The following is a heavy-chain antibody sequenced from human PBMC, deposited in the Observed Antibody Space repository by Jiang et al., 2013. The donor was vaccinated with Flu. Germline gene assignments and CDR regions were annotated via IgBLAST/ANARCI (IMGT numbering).Heavy chain of an antibody. CDR2: IIPILGIA. CDR3: ARSIMRSYTRWDY. CDR1: GGTFSSYA. V-gene: IGHV1-69*04. J-gene: IGHJ4*02. Sequence: GAEVKKPGSSVKVSCKASGGTFSSYAISWVRQAPGQGLEWMGRIIPILGIANYAQKFQGRVTITADKSTSTAYMELSSLRSEDTAVYYCARSIMRSYTRWDYWGQGTLVTVSS. D-gene: IGHD3-16*01.